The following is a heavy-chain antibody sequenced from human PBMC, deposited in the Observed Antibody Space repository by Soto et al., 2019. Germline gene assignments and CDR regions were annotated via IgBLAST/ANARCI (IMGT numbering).Heavy chain of an antibody. Sequence: SVKVSCKASGDTFSSYTISWVRQAPGQGLEWMGGIIPIFGKANYAQKFQGRVTITADESTSTAYMELSSLRSEDTAVYYCARGYCSGGSCYRPFDYWGQGTLVTVSS. J-gene: IGHJ4*02. CDR2: IIPIFGKA. D-gene: IGHD2-15*01. CDR3: ARGYCSGGSCYRPFDY. CDR1: GDTFSSYT. V-gene: IGHV1-69*13.